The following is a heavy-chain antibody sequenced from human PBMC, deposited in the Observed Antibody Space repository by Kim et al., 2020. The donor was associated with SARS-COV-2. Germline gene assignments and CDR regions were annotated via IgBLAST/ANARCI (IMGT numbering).Heavy chain of an antibody. CDR2: IYYSGST. D-gene: IGHD5-18*01. CDR1: GGSISSYY. CDR3: ARVNLDTAMVVSDAFDI. J-gene: IGHJ3*02. V-gene: IGHV4-59*13. Sequence: SETLSLTCTVSGGSISSYYWSWIRQPPGKGLEWIGYIYYSGSTNYNPSLKSRVTISVDTSKNQFSLKLSSVTAADTAVYYCARVNLDTAMVVSDAFDIWGQGTMVTVSS.